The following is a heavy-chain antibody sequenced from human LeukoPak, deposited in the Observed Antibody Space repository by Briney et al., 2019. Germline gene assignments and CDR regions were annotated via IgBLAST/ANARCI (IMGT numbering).Heavy chain of an antibody. CDR3: ASPHY. CDR2: INHSGST. V-gene: IGHV4-34*01. J-gene: IGHJ4*02. CDR1: GGSFSGYY. Sequence: TSETLSLTCAVYGGSFSGYYWSWIRQPPGKGPEWIGEINHSGSTNYNPSLKSRVTISVDTSKNQFSLKLSSVTAADTAVYYCASPHYWGQGTLVTVSS.